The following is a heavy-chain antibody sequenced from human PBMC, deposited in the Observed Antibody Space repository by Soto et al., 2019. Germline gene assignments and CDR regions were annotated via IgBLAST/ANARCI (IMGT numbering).Heavy chain of an antibody. CDR3: ARGGGFIDY. Sequence: PGESLKISCKGSGYSFSSQYISWVRQMPGKGLEWMGIIYPDDSETRYSPSFEGQVTISADKSISTAYLQWNSLKASDTALYFCARGGGFIDYWGQGTLVTVSS. D-gene: IGHD5-12*01. CDR1: GYSFSSQY. J-gene: IGHJ4*02. CDR2: IYPDDSET. V-gene: IGHV5-51*01.